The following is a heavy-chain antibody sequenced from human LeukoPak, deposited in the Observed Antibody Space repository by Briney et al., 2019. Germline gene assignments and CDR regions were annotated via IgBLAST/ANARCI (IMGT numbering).Heavy chain of an antibody. CDR2: INHSGST. CDR3: ARAVDILDAFDI. Sequence: PSETLSLTCAVYGGSFSGYYWSWIRQPPGKGLEWIGEINHSGSTNYNPSLKSRVTISVDTSKNQFSLKLSSVTAVDTAVYYCARAVDILDAFDIWGQGTMVTVSS. V-gene: IGHV4-34*01. D-gene: IGHD5-12*01. J-gene: IGHJ3*02. CDR1: GGSFSGYY.